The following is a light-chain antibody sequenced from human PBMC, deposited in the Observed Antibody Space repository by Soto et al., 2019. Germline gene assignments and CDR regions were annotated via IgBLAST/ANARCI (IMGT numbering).Light chain of an antibody. J-gene: IGKJ5*01. Sequence: IVLTQSPATLSSSPGERATLSCGASQSVSSSYVAWYQHKPGLAPRLLIHDTSSRAIGIPDRFSGSKSGTKFTLTIRRMEPEDVGMYYCQQYGSSPITFGQGTRLEIK. CDR1: QSVSSSY. CDR3: QQYGSSPIT. V-gene: IGKV3D-20*01. CDR2: DTS.